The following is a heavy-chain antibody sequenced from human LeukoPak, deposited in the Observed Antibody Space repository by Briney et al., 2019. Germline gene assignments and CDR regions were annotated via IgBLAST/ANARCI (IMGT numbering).Heavy chain of an antibody. CDR3: ARGGSGNFYY. Sequence: GGSLRLSCTASGFTFSGYWMNWVRQAPGQELVWVSRIGSDGGSTTYADSVKGRFTISRDNAKNTLYLQMTSLRAEDTAVYYCARGGSGNFYYWGQGTLVTVSS. D-gene: IGHD1-26*01. V-gene: IGHV3-74*03. CDR2: IGSDGGST. J-gene: IGHJ4*02. CDR1: GFTFSGYW.